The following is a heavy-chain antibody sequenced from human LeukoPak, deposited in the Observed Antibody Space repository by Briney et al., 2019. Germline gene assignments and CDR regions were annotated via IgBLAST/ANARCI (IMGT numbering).Heavy chain of an antibody. Sequence: PSQTLSLTCTVSGGSISSSSYYWGWIRQPPGKGLEWIGSIYYSGSTYYNPSLKSRVTISVDTSKNQFSLKLSSVTAADTAVYYCARHVIAAAGVYYFDYWGQGTLVTVSS. CDR2: IYYSGST. CDR3: ARHVIAAAGVYYFDY. D-gene: IGHD6-13*01. CDR1: GGSISSSSYY. V-gene: IGHV4-39*01. J-gene: IGHJ4*02.